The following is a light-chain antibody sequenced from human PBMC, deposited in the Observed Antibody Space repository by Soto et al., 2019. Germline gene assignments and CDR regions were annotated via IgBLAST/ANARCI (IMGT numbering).Light chain of an antibody. CDR2: GSS. CDR3: QQGHNRPLT. J-gene: IGKJ2*01. V-gene: IGKV3-15*01. CDR1: QSISSE. Sequence: EIVMTQSPATLSVSPGERATLSCRASQSISSELAWDQQKPGQPPRLLIYGSSTRATGVPARFTGSGSGSYFTLTISGLQSEDFAVYYCQQGHNRPLTFGQGTRLEI.